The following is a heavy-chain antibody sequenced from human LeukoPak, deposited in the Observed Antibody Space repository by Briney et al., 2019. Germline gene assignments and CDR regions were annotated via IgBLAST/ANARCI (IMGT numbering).Heavy chain of an antibody. D-gene: IGHD6-19*01. J-gene: IGHJ4*02. CDR2: IKKDESEK. Sequence: GGSLRLSCAASGVTFSKNWMSCVRQAPGKGLEWVANIKKDESEKSYVDSVKGRFTISRDNAKNSLYLQMNSLRAEDTAVYYCTMHSGWSKIFNYWGQGTLVTVSS. CDR1: GVTFSKNW. V-gene: IGHV3-7*01. CDR3: TMHSGWSKIFNY.